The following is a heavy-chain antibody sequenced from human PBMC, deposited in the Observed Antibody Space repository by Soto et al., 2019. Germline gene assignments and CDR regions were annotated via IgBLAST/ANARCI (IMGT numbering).Heavy chain of an antibody. J-gene: IGHJ4*02. CDR3: TRHPPNYYDSNGFFDY. V-gene: IGHV3-73*01. Sequence: EVQLVESGGGLVQPGGSLKLSCSGSGFIFSGSAIHWVRQAPGKGLEWVARIRGKANNFATTYIASVRGRFTISRDDSKKXAYLQMNSLKREDTAVYYCTRHPPNYYDSNGFFDYWGQGTLVTVSS. D-gene: IGHD3-22*01. CDR1: GFIFSGSA. CDR2: IRGKANNFAT.